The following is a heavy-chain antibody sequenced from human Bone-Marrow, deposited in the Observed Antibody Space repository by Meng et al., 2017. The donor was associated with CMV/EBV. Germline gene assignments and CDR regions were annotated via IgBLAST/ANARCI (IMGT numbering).Heavy chain of an antibody. Sequence: CKTSEYSCTSYWIGWVRQVPGKGLEWMGIIYPGDSNARYSPSFQGQVTISADKSINTAYLQWSSLKASDTAMYYCARRPLGGPQPIDYWGQGTLVTVSS. V-gene: IGHV5-51*01. J-gene: IGHJ4*02. CDR1: EYSCTSYW. D-gene: IGHD2-15*01. CDR2: IYPGDSNA. CDR3: ARRPLGGPQPIDY.